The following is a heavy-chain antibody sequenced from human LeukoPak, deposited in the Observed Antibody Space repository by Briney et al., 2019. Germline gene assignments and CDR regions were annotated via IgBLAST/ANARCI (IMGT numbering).Heavy chain of an antibody. CDR2: ISSSGSTI. J-gene: IGHJ4*02. Sequence: GGSLRLSCAASGFTFSDYYISWIRQAPGKGLEWVSYISSSGSTIYYADSVKGRFTISRDNAKNSLYLQMNSLRAEDTAVYYCARDHSSGWYDYWGQGTLVTVSS. D-gene: IGHD6-13*01. V-gene: IGHV3-11*01. CDR3: ARDHSSGWYDY. CDR1: GFTFSDYY.